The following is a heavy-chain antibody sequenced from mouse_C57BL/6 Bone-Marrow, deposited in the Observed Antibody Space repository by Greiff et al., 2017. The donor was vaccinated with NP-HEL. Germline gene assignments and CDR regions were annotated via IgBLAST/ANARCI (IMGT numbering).Heavy chain of an antibody. CDR3: ARNGHYYGSRGYFDY. J-gene: IGHJ2*01. D-gene: IGHD1-1*01. CDR2: IYPRSGNT. Sequence: VQLQQSGAELARPGASVKLSCKASGYTFTSYGISWVKQRTGQGLEWIGEIYPRSGNTYYNEKFKGKATLTADKSSSTAYMELRSLTSEDSAVYFGARNGHYYGSRGYFDYWGQGTTLTVSS. V-gene: IGHV1-81*01. CDR1: GYTFTSYG.